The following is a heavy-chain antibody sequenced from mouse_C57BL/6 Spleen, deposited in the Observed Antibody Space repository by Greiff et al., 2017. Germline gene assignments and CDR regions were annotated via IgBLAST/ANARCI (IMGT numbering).Heavy chain of an antibody. D-gene: IGHD1-1*01. J-gene: IGHJ4*01. CDR3: ANYYGSTAMDY. V-gene: IGHV1-55*01. CDR2: IYSGSGST. CDR1: GYTFTHYW. Sequence: QVQLQQPVAELVKPGGSVKMSCKGSGYTFTHYWITWVKQRAGQGLEWIGGIYSGSGSTNYNEKFKSKATLTVDTSSSTAYMQLSSLTSEDSAVYYCANYYGSTAMDYWGQGTSVTVSS.